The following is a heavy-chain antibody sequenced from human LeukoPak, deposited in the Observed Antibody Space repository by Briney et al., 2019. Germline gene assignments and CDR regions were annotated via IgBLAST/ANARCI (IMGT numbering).Heavy chain of an antibody. CDR2: ISGSGGST. J-gene: IGHJ4*02. D-gene: IGHD4-17*01. CDR1: GFTFSSYA. CDR3: AKGRRLYGDYTSFDY. Sequence: PGGSLRLSCAASGFTFSSYAMSWVRQAPGKGLEWVSVISGSGGSTYYADSVKGRSTISRDNSKNTLYLQMNSLRAEDTAVYYCAKGRRLYGDYTSFDYWGQGTLVTVSS. V-gene: IGHV3-23*01.